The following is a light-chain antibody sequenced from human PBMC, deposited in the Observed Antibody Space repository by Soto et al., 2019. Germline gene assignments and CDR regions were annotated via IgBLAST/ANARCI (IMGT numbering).Light chain of an antibody. V-gene: IGKV3-20*01. CDR3: KQYGSSPPT. J-gene: IGKJ4*01. Sequence: EIVLTQSPGTLSLSPGERVNLSCRASQSVSSRYVAWYQHKTGQPPRLLISGASSRATGIPDRFSGSGSGADFTLPISRLEPEDFAVYYCKQYGSSPPTFGGGTKVEIK. CDR2: GAS. CDR1: QSVSSRY.